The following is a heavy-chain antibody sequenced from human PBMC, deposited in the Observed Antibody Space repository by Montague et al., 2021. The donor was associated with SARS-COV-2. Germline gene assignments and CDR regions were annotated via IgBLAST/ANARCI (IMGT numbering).Heavy chain of an antibody. CDR2: ISHGGTT. V-gene: IGHV4-4*02. CDR1: SDSFSSSDR. Sequence: SETLSLTCTVSSDSFSSSDRWCWVRQPPGKGLVWIGEISHGGTTNYRSSFMSRVTMFIIKSKNQFSLKLTSVTAAATAVCYCARGAKAVSGRLDSWGQGALVTVSS. D-gene: IGHD6-19*01. J-gene: IGHJ4*02. CDR3: ARGAKAVSGRLDS.